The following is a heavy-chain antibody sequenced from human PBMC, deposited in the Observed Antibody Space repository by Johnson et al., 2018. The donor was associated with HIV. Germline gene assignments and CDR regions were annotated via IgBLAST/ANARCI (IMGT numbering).Heavy chain of an antibody. CDR2: ISYDGSNK. V-gene: IGHV3-30*18. CDR3: AKDGAAAGTVGADAFDI. Sequence: VQLVESGGGLVKPGGSLRLSCAASGFTFSDYYMTWVRQAPGKGLEWVAVISYDGSNKYYADSVKGRFTISRDNSKNTLYLQMNSLRAEDTAVYYCAKDGAAAGTVGADAFDIWGQGTMVTVSS. D-gene: IGHD6-13*01. J-gene: IGHJ3*02. CDR1: GFTFSDYY.